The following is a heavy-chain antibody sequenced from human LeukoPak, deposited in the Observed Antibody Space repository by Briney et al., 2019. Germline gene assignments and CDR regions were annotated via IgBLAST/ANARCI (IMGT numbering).Heavy chain of an antibody. D-gene: IGHD4-17*01. CDR3: AKGANYGDRPFNY. CDR2: IISSGSNT. J-gene: IGHJ4*02. CDR1: GLTFSSYG. V-gene: IGHV3-23*01. Sequence: HPGRSLRLSCAASGLTFSSYGIHWVRQAPGKGLEWVSAIISSGSNTYYADSVKGRFTISRDNSKNTLYLQMNSLRAEDTAVYYCAKGANYGDRPFNYWGQGTLVTVSS.